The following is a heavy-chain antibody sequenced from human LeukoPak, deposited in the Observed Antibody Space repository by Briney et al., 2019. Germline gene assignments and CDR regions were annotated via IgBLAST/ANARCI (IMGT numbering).Heavy chain of an antibody. Sequence: SETLSLTCTVSGGSIASYYWSWIRQFPGKGLEWIGYISYRGSTSYNPSLNSRGSISLDTSKNQLSLRLNSVTAADTAVYYCAKSNGYGLIDIWGQGTMVTVSS. CDR2: ISYRGST. CDR3: AKSNGYGLIDI. V-gene: IGHV4-59*01. J-gene: IGHJ3*02. CDR1: GGSIASYY. D-gene: IGHD3-10*01.